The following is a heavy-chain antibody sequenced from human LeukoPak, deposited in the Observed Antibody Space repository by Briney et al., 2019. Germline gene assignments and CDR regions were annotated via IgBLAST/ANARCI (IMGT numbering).Heavy chain of an antibody. V-gene: IGHV1-18*04. J-gene: IGHJ6*02. CDR1: GYTFTGYY. D-gene: IGHD6-13*01. Sequence: ASVKVSCKASGYTFTGYYMHWVRQAPGQGLEWMGWISAYNGNTNYAQKLQGRVTMTTDTSTSTAYMELRSLRSDDTAVYYCARDGPPIAAADYYGMDVWGQGTTVTVSS. CDR2: ISAYNGNT. CDR3: ARDGPPIAAADYYGMDV.